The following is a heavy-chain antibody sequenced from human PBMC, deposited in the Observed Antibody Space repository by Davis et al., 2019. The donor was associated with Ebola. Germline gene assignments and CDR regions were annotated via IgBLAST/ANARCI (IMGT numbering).Heavy chain of an antibody. Sequence: GESLKISCAASGFIFSDYYMSWIRQAPGKGLEWVSYISSSGNTIYYADSVKGRFTISRDNAKNSLYLQMNSLRAEDTAVYYCAANTYYYGSGSYYWGQGTLVTVSS. V-gene: IGHV3-11*04. CDR3: AANTYYYGSGSYY. D-gene: IGHD3-10*01. CDR2: ISSSGNTI. J-gene: IGHJ4*02. CDR1: GFIFSDYY.